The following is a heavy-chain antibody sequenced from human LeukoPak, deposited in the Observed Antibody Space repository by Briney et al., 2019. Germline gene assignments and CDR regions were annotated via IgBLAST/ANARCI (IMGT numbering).Heavy chain of an antibody. CDR2: ISSSSSYT. Sequence: GGSLRLSCAAPGFTFSSYSMNWVRQAPGKGLEWVSSISSSSSYTYYADSVKGRFTISRDNAKNSLYLQMNSLRAEDTAVYYCARDLYYDSSGYYYYYGMDVWGQGTTVTVTS. CDR3: ARDLYYDSSGYYYYYGMDV. J-gene: IGHJ6*02. V-gene: IGHV3-21*01. CDR1: GFTFSSYS. D-gene: IGHD3-22*01.